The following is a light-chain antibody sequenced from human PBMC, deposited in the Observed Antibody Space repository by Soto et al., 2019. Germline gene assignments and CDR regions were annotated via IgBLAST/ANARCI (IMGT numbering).Light chain of an antibody. Sequence: DIQMTQSPSSLSASVGDRVTITCRASQSISSYLNWYQQKPGKAPKLLIYAASSLQSGVPSRFSGSGSGTDFTLTISSLQPEDFAVYYCQQYGSSPWTFGQGTKVEIK. CDR3: QQYGSSPWT. CDR1: QSISSY. V-gene: IGKV1-39*01. J-gene: IGKJ1*01. CDR2: AAS.